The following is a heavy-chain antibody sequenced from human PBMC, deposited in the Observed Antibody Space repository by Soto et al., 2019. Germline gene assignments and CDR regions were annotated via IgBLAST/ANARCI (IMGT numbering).Heavy chain of an antibody. Sequence: SETLSLTCTVSGGSISSYYWSWIRQPPGKGLEWIGYIYYSGSTNYNPSLKSRVTISVDTSKNQFSLKLSSVTAADTAVYYCALTTVISRWFDPWGQGTLVTVSS. CDR3: ALTTVISRWFDP. D-gene: IGHD4-4*01. J-gene: IGHJ5*02. V-gene: IGHV4-59*08. CDR1: GGSISSYY. CDR2: IYYSGST.